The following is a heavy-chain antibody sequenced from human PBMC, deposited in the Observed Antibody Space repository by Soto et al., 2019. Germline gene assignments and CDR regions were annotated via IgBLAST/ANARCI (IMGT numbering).Heavy chain of an antibody. CDR3: AKGHLGFGEFGMGV. Sequence: PGGSLKLSCAAFAFTFSSYGMHWVRQAPGKGLEWVAVISYDGNNKYYADSVKGRFTISRDNSKNTLYLQMNGLRAEDTAVYFCAKGHLGFGEFGMGVWGQGTTVTV. J-gene: IGHJ6*02. D-gene: IGHD3-10*01. CDR2: ISYDGNNK. V-gene: IGHV3-30*18. CDR1: AFTFSSYG.